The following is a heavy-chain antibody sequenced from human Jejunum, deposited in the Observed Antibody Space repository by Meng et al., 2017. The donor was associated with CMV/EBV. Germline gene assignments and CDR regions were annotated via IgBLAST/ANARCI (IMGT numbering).Heavy chain of an antibody. V-gene: IGHV4-39*07. Sequence: LDPQAAGPGLVTPSEPLSLTCTVSGGSISSSSYYWGWIRQPPGKGLEWIGSIYYSGGTSYNPSLKSRVTISVDTSKNQFSLKLSSVTAADTAVYYCARAGRGSGSYFDGPFDYWGQGTLVTVSS. CDR1: GGSISSSSYY. D-gene: IGHD1-26*01. CDR3: ARAGRGSGSYFDGPFDY. CDR2: IYYSGGT. J-gene: IGHJ4*02.